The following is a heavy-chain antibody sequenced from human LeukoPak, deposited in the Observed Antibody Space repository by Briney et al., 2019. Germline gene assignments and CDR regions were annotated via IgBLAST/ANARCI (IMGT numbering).Heavy chain of an antibody. CDR2: MNPNSGNT. D-gene: IGHD2-2*01. Sequence: ASVKVSCKASGYTFTSYDINWVRQATGQGLEWMGWMNPNSGNTGYAQKFQGRVTMTRNTSISTAYMELSSLRSEDTAVYYCARSSTTDANHYYYYYMDVWGRGTTVTVSS. CDR3: ARSSTTDANHYYYYYMDV. V-gene: IGHV1-8*01. CDR1: GYTFTSYD. J-gene: IGHJ6*03.